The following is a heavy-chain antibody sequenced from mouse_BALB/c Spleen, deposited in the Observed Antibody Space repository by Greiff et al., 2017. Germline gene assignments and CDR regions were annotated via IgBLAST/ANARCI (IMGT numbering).Heavy chain of an antibody. J-gene: IGHJ4*01. D-gene: IGHD2-1*01. CDR2: ISYDGSN. Sequence: EVQLQQSGPGLVKPSQSLSLTCSVTGYSITSGYYWNWIRQFPGNKLEWMGYISYDGSNNYNPSLKNRISITRDTSKNQFFLKLNSVTTEDTATYYCARDGNYLYYAMDYWGQGTSVTVSS. CDR1: GYSITSGYY. CDR3: ARDGNYLYYAMDY. V-gene: IGHV3-6*02.